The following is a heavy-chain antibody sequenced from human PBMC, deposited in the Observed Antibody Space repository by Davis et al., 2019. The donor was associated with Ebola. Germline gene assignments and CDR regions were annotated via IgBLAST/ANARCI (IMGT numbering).Heavy chain of an antibody. D-gene: IGHD6-13*01. CDR2: FYTDERT. V-gene: IGHV3-53*05. J-gene: IGHJ4*02. CDR3: ARDQSWSFDY. Sequence: GESLKISCEVSGFSVSGKYMSWVRQAPGKGPEWVAVFYTDERTYYADSVKGRFTISRDNSKNTLYLQMNSLRAEDTAVYYCARDQSWSFDYWGQGTLVTVSS. CDR1: GFSVSGKY.